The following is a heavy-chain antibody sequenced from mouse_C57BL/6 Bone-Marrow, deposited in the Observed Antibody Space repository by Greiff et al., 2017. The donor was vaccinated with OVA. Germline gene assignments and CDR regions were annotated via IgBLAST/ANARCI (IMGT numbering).Heavy chain of an antibody. J-gene: IGHJ1*03. D-gene: IGHD1-2*01. Sequence: EVQLQQSGPELVKPGASVKISCKASGYTFTDYYMNWVKQSHGKSLEWIGDINPNNGGTSYNQKFKGKATLTVDKSSSTAYMELRSLTSEASAVYYCASRVTAWYFDVWGTGTTVTVSS. CDR1: GYTFTDYY. CDR2: INPNNGGT. V-gene: IGHV1-26*01. CDR3: ASRVTAWYFDV.